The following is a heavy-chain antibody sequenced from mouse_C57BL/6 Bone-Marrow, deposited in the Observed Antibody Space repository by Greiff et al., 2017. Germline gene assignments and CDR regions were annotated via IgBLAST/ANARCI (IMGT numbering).Heavy chain of an antibody. CDR3: ARSEGYDYDWFAY. CDR2: INPYNGGT. D-gene: IGHD2-4*01. V-gene: IGHV1-19*01. J-gene: IGHJ3*01. Sequence: EVQLQESGPVLVKPGASVKMSCKASGYTFTDYYMNWVKQSHGKSLEWIGVINPYNGGTSYNQKFKGKATLTVDKSSSTAYMELNSLTSEDSAVYYCARSEGYDYDWFAYWGQGTLVTVSA. CDR1: GYTFTDYY.